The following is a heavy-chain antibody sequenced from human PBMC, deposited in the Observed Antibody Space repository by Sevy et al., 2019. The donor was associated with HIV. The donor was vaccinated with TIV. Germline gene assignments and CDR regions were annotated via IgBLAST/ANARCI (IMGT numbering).Heavy chain of an antibody. CDR3: AKGRDSSGWYYYGMDV. Sequence: GGSLRLSCAASGFTFSSYGMHWVRQAPGTGLEWVAFISYDGSNKYYADSVKGRFTISRDNSKNTLYLQMNSLRAEDTAVYYCAKGRDSSGWYYYGMDVWGQRTTVTVSS. CDR1: GFTFSSYG. V-gene: IGHV3-30*18. CDR2: ISYDGSNK. J-gene: IGHJ6*02. D-gene: IGHD6-19*01.